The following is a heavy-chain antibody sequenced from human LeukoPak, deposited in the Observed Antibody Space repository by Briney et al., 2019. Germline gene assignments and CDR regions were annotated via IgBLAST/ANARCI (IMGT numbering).Heavy chain of an antibody. D-gene: IGHD6-13*01. Sequence: GGSLRLSCAASGFTFSSYWMHWVRQAPGKGLVWVSRINSDGSSTSYADSVKGRFTISRDNSKNTLYLQMNSLRPEDTAVYYCARGGSNEMWYYYMDVWGKGTTVTVSS. CDR2: INSDGSST. CDR3: ARGGSNEMWYYYMDV. V-gene: IGHV3-74*01. J-gene: IGHJ6*03. CDR1: GFTFSSYW.